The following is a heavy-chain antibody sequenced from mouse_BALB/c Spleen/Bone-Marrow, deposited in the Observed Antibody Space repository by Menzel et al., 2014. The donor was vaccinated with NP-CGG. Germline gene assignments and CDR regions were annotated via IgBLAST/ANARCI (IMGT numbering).Heavy chain of an antibody. CDR2: IRLKSNYYAT. CDR1: GFTFSNYW. CDR3: TTGCAY. D-gene: IGHD4-1*01. J-gene: IGHJ3*01. Sequence: EVQVVESGGGLVQPGGSMKLSCVASGFTFSNYWMNWVRQSPEKGLEWVAEIRLKSNYYATHYAESVKGRFTISRDDSKSSVYLQMNNLRAEDTGIYYCTTGCAYWGQGTLVTVSA. V-gene: IGHV6-6*02.